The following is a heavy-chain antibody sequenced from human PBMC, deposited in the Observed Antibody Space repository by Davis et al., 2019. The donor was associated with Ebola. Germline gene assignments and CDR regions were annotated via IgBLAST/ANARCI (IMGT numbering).Heavy chain of an antibody. Sequence: ASVKVSCKASGGTFSSYAINWVRQAPGQGLEWMGWINAHSGGTNYAQKFQGRVTMTRDTSISTAYMELSRLRSDDTAVYYCARVSNDIVDYWGQGTLVTVSS. CDR2: INAHSGGT. D-gene: IGHD1-1*01. CDR3: ARVSNDIVDY. V-gene: IGHV1-2*02. CDR1: GGTFSSYA. J-gene: IGHJ4*02.